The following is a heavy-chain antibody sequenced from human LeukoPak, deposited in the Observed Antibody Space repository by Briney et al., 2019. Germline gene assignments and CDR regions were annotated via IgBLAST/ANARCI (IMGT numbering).Heavy chain of an antibody. V-gene: IGHV3-30-3*01. D-gene: IGHD3-16*01. CDR1: GFTFSSYA. CDR3: AKEGGYYYYYGMDV. CDR2: ISYDGSNK. Sequence: GGSLRLSCAASGFTFSSYAMHWVRQAPGKGLEWVAVISYDGSNKYYADSVKGRFTISRDNSKNTLYLQMNSLRAEDTAVYYCAKEGGYYYYYGMDVWGQGTTVTVSS. J-gene: IGHJ6*02.